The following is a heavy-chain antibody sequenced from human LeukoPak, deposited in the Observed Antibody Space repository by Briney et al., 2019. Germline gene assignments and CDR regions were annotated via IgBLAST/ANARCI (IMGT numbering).Heavy chain of an antibody. V-gene: IGHV3-30*18. CDR3: AKDGGGEPITIFGVVISPYYYYGMDV. CDR1: GFTFSSYG. D-gene: IGHD3-3*01. J-gene: IGHJ6*02. Sequence: GGSLRLSCAASGFTFSSYGMHWVRQAPGKGLEWGAVISYDGSNKYYADSVKGRFTISRDNSKNTLYLQMNSLRAEDTAVYYCAKDGGGEPITIFGVVISPYYYYGMDVWGQGTTVTVSS. CDR2: ISYDGSNK.